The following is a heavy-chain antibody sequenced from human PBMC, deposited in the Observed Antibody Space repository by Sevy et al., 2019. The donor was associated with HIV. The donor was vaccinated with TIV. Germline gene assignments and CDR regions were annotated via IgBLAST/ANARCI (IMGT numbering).Heavy chain of an antibody. CDR1: GFTFSYYR. CDR3: ARDPGGRDWFDP. J-gene: IGHJ5*02. D-gene: IGHD2-15*01. V-gene: IGHV3-7*03. CDR2: IKGDGSEI. Sequence: GGSLRLSCAASGFTFSYYRMSWVRQAPGKGLEWVANIKGDGSEIYYVDSVKGRFTISRDNAKNSLFLEMNSLRAEDTAVYYCARDPGGRDWFDPWGQGTLVIVSS.